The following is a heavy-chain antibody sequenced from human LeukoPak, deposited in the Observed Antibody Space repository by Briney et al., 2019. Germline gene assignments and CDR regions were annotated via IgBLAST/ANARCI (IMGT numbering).Heavy chain of an antibody. J-gene: IGHJ5*01. V-gene: IGHV4-59*08. CDR1: GCSINSHY. Sequence: SETLSLTCSVSGCSINSHYWSWIRQPPGKRLEGIGYIYYSGSTKYNPSLMSRVTIPVDTTKNQFHLRLTSVTAADTAVAYVASLRRGNWNDAFGWFDPWGQGTTVTVSS. CDR3: ASLRRGNWNDAFGWFDP. D-gene: IGHD1-1*01. CDR2: IYYSGST.